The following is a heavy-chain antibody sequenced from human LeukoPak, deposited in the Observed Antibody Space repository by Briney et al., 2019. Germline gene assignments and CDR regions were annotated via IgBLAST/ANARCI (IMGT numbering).Heavy chain of an antibody. J-gene: IGHJ3*02. CDR3: ARPKAGYSSTDAFDI. CDR1: GESFSGFY. CDR2: INHSGSA. V-gene: IGHV4-34*01. Sequence: SETLSLTCAVYGESFSGFYWNWIRQPPGMGLEWIGEINHSGSANYNPSLKSRVTISVDTSKNQFSLKLSSVTAADTGVYYCARPKAGYSSTDAFDIWGQGTMVTVSS. D-gene: IGHD6-19*01.